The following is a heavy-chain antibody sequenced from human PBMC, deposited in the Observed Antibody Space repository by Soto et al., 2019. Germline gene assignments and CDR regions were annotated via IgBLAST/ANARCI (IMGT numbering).Heavy chain of an antibody. J-gene: IGHJ3*02. Sequence: GGSLRLSCAASGVTFSDYYMSWIRQAPGKGLEWVSYISSSGSTIYYADSVKGRFTISRDNAKNSLYLQMNSLRAEDTAVYYCASRPVLLWFGESRRAFDIWGQGTMVTVS. D-gene: IGHD3-10*01. V-gene: IGHV3-11*01. CDR3: ASRPVLLWFGESRRAFDI. CDR1: GVTFSDYY. CDR2: ISSSGSTI.